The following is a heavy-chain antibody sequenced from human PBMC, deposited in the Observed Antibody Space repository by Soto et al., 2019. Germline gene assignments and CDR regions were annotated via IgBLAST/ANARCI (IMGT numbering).Heavy chain of an antibody. V-gene: IGHV1-18*01. CDR1: GYTFTSYG. D-gene: IGHD6-13*01. CDR2: ISAYNGNT. CDR3: ARVNRTEGYSSSWYLFDY. Sequence: ASVKVSCKASGYTFTSYGISWVRQAPGQGLEWMGWISAYNGNTNYAQKLQGRVTMTTDTSTSTAYMELRSLRSDDTAVYYCARVNRTEGYSSSWYLFDYWGQGTLVTVSS. J-gene: IGHJ4*02.